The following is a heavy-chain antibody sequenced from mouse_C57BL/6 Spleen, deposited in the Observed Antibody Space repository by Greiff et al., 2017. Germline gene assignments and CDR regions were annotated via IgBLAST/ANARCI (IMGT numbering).Heavy chain of an antibody. CDR3: ARGGLVYYFDY. CDR1: GFTFSSYA. D-gene: IGHD1-1*02. Sequence: EVMLVESGGGLVKPGGSLKLSCAASGFTFSSYAMSWVRQTPEKRLEWVATISDGGSYTYYPDNVKGRFTISRDNAKNNLYLQMSHLKSEDTAMXYCARGGLVYYFDYWGQGTTLTVSS. V-gene: IGHV5-4*03. J-gene: IGHJ2*01. CDR2: ISDGGSYT.